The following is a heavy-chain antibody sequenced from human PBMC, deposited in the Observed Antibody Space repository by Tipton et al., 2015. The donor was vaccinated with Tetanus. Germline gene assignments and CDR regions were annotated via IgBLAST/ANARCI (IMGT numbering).Heavy chain of an antibody. J-gene: IGHJ5*02. CDR2: IYKTGDT. CDR3: ARSQRVEDDAGGLDFLTGFYGDYWFDL. Sequence: TLSLTRTVSGESVSRSFWGWIRQAPGKGLEWIGNIYKTGDTNYNPSLKSRVTMSVNTSKNQFSLRLSSVTAADTALYYCARSQRVEDDAGGLDFLTGFYGDYWFDLWGRGIPVTVSS. V-gene: IGHV4-59*02. CDR1: GESVSRSF. D-gene: IGHD3-9*01.